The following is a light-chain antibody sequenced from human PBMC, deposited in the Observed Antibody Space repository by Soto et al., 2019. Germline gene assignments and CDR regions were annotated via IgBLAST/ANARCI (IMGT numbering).Light chain of an antibody. CDR1: QGIGNA. V-gene: IGKV1-6*01. Sequence: AIQMTQSSSSLSASVGDSITISCGASQGIGNALGWYQQKPGKPPKVFIDGASNLHSGVPPRFSGSGSGTDFTLAISSLQPEDSATYYCLQDINYPWTFGQGTKVDIK. CDR2: GAS. J-gene: IGKJ1*01. CDR3: LQDINYPWT.